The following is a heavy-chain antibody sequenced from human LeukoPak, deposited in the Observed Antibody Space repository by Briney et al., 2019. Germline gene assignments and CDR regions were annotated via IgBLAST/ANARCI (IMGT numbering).Heavy chain of an antibody. Sequence: GGSLRLSCAASGFTFSSYWMSWVRQTPGKGLEWVSAISGSGGSTYYADSVKGRFTISRDNSKNTLYLQMNSLRAEDTAVYYCAKDLLEDIVVVPAANAFDIWGQGTMVTVSS. D-gene: IGHD2-2*01. V-gene: IGHV3-23*01. J-gene: IGHJ3*02. CDR3: AKDLLEDIVVVPAANAFDI. CDR1: GFTFSSYW. CDR2: ISGSGGST.